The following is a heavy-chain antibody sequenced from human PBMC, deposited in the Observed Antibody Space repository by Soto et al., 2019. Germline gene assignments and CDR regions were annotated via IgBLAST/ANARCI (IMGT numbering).Heavy chain of an antibody. J-gene: IGHJ4*02. CDR1: GYTFTSYG. Sequence: QVQLVQSGAEVKKPGASVKVSCKASGYTFTSYGISWVRQAPGQGLEWMGWISANNGNTNYVQKLQGRVTMTTDTSTSTVYMEMRSLRSDDTAMYYCARDRRSYALDYWGQGTLVTVSS. D-gene: IGHD1-26*01. CDR3: ARDRRSYALDY. V-gene: IGHV1-18*01. CDR2: ISANNGNT.